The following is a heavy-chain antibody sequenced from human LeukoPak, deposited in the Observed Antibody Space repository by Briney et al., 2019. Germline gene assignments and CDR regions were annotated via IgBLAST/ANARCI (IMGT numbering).Heavy chain of an antibody. CDR1: GGSISSGGYY. Sequence: PSETLSLTCTVSGGSISSGGYYWSWIRQPPGKGLEWIGYIYHSGSTYYNPSLKSRVTISVDRSKNQFSLKLSSVTAADTAVYYCARDEIRSTHFQHWGQGTLVTVSS. V-gene: IGHV4-30-2*01. CDR3: ARDEIRSTHFQH. J-gene: IGHJ1*01. CDR2: IYHSGST.